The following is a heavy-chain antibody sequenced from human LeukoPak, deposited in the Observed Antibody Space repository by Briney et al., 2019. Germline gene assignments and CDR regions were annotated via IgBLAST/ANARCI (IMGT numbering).Heavy chain of an antibody. CDR3: ARAGGLTMIVVVLDY. J-gene: IGHJ4*02. D-gene: IGHD3-22*01. CDR1: GYTFTSYY. CDR2: INPSGGST. V-gene: IGHV1-46*01. Sequence: PTASVKVSCKASGYTFTSYYMHWVRQAPGQGLEWMGIINPSGGSTSYAQKFQGRVTMTRDTSTSTVYMELSSLRSEDTAVYYYARAGGLTMIVVVLDYWGQGTLVTVSS.